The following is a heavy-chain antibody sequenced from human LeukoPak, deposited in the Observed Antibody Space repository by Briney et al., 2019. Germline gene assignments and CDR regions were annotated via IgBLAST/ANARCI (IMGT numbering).Heavy chain of an antibody. CDR3: ARMGYSSSWSPADY. V-gene: IGHV4-34*01. D-gene: IGHD6-13*01. CDR1: YY. CDR2: INHSGST. Sequence: YYWSWIRDPPGKGLEWIGEINHSGSTNYNPSLRSRVTISVDTSKNQFSLKLSSVSAADTAVYYCARMGYSSSWSPADYWGQGTLVTVSS. J-gene: IGHJ4*02.